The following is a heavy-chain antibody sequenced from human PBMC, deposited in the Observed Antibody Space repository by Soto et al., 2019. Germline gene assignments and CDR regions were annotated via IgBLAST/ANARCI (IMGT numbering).Heavy chain of an antibody. Sequence: GGSLRLSCAASGFTFSSYGMHWVRQAPGKGMEWVAVISYDGSNKYYADSEKGRFTISRDNSKNTKYLQMNCMRAEDRAVDDCAEVGEADGDYYKNNYYDYIDVWGKGTTVTVSS. V-gene: IGHV3-30*18. CDR2: ISYDGSNK. J-gene: IGHJ6*03. D-gene: IGHD4-17*01. CDR1: GFTFSSYG. CDR3: AEVGEADGDYYKNNYYDYIDV.